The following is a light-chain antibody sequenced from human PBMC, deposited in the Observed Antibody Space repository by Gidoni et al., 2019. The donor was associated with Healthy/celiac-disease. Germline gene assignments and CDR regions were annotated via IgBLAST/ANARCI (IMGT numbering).Light chain of an antibody. CDR3: QQYNNWPPYT. CDR2: GAS. J-gene: IGKJ2*01. Sequence: EIVMTQSPATLSVSPGERATLSCRASQSVSSNLAWYQQKPGQAPRLLIYGASTTATASQPGSVAVGLGQSSLSPSAACSLKILQFYYCQQYNNWPPYTFGQGTKLEIK. V-gene: IGKV3D-15*01. CDR1: QSVSSN.